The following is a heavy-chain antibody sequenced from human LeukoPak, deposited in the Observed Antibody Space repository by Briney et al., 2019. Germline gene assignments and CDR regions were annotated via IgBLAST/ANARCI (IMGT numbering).Heavy chain of an antibody. D-gene: IGHD3-16*01. V-gene: IGHV3-53*01. CDR2: ISSKYVT. J-gene: IGHJ3*01. Sequence: GGSLTLSCAASGFIVSRNYMSWVRQAPGKKLEWVSAISSKYVTYYADSVKGRFIISRDNSKNTMHLQMNGLRAEDTAIYYCYGIHLGDAFDLWGQGTMVTVSS. CDR1: GFIVSRNY. CDR3: YGIHLGDAFDL.